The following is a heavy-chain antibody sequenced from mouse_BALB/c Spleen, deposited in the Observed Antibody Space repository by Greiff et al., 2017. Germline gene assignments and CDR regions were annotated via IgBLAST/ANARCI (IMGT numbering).Heavy chain of an antibody. Sequence: ESGPGLVKPSQSLSLTCTVTGYSITSDYAWNWIRQFPGNKLEWMGYISYSGSTSYNPSLKSRISITRDTSKNQFFLQLNSVTTEDTATYYCARYYGNYVRSYYAMDYWGQGTSVTVSS. CDR2: ISYSGST. J-gene: IGHJ4*01. D-gene: IGHD2-1*01. CDR3: ARYYGNYVRSYYAMDY. CDR1: GYSITSDYA. V-gene: IGHV3-2*02.